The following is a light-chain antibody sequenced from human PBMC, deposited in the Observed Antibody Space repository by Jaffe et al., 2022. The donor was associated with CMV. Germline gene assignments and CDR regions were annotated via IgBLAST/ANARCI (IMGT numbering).Light chain of an antibody. CDR3: QQYGTSLFT. CDR1: QSISRSS. J-gene: IGKJ3*01. CDR2: GAS. Sequence: EIVLTQSPGTLSLSPGERATLSCRASQSISRSSLAWYQHRPGQAPRLLIYGASSRATGIPDRISGSGSGTDFTLTISRLEPEDFAVYYCQQYGTSLFTFGPGTKVDIK. V-gene: IGKV3-20*01.